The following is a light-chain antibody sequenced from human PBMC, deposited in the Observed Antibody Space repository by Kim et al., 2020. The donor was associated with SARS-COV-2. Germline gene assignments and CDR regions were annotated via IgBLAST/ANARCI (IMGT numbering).Light chain of an antibody. J-gene: IGLJ3*02. CDR2: DNN. CDR1: SSNIGNNY. Sequence: GQKVTIFCSGSSSNIGNNYLSWYQQLPGTAPKLLIYDNNKRPSGIPDRFSGSKSGTSATLGITGLQTGDEADYYCGTWDSSLSAWVFGGGTQLTVL. CDR3: GTWDSSLSAWV. V-gene: IGLV1-51*01.